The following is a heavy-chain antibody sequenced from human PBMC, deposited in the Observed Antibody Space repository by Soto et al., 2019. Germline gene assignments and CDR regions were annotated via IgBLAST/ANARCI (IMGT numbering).Heavy chain of an antibody. V-gene: IGHV3-23*01. CDR2: ISGSGGST. D-gene: IGHD3-22*01. Sequence: EVQLLESGGGLVQPGGSLRLSCAASGFPFINYAMSWVRQAPGKGLEWVSAISGSGGSTYYADSVNGRFTISRDNTKNTLYLQMNSLRADDTAVYYCAKVHYYDGSCSYHYYGMDVWGQGTTVTVSS. CDR1: GFPFINYA. J-gene: IGHJ6*02. CDR3: AKVHYYDGSCSYHYYGMDV.